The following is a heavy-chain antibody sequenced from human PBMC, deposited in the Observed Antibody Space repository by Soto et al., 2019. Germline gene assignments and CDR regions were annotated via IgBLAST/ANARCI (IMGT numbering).Heavy chain of an antibody. V-gene: IGHV1-69*13. CDR2: IIPIFGTA. D-gene: IGHD2-2*01. Sequence: ASVKVSCKASGGTFSSYAISWVRQAPGQGLEWMGGIIPIFGTANYAQKFQGRVTITADESTSTAYMELSSLRSEDTAVYYCARGYCSSTSCYWLESRAWFDPWGQGTLVTVSS. CDR1: GGTFSSYA. CDR3: ARGYCSSTSCYWLESRAWFDP. J-gene: IGHJ5*02.